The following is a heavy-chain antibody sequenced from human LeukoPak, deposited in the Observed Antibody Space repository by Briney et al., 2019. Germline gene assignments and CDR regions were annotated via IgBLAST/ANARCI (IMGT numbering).Heavy chain of an antibody. J-gene: IGHJ5*02. CDR3: ARSFYYYGSGSYYKTWFDP. Sequence: PSETLSLTCTVSGGSISSYYWSWIRQPPGKGLEWIGYIYYSGSTNYNPSLKSRVTISVDTSKNQFSLKLSSVTAADTAVYYCARSFYYYGSGSYYKTWFDPWGQGTLVTVSS. D-gene: IGHD3-10*01. V-gene: IGHV4-59*01. CDR2: IYYSGST. CDR1: GGSISSYY.